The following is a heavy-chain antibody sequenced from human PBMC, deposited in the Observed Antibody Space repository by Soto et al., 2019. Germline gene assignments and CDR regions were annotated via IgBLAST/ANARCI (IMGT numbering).Heavy chain of an antibody. D-gene: IGHD5-18*01. V-gene: IGHV3-30-3*01. CDR2: ISYAGSNK. Sequence: QVQLVESGGGVVQPGRSLRLSCAASGFTFSSYAMHWVRQAPGKGLEWVAVISYAGSNKYYADSVKGRFTISRDNSKNTLYLQMNSLRAEDTAVYYCARDDTQYSYGPSDYWCQGTLVTVSS. CDR1: GFTFSSYA. J-gene: IGHJ4*02. CDR3: ARDDTQYSYGPSDY.